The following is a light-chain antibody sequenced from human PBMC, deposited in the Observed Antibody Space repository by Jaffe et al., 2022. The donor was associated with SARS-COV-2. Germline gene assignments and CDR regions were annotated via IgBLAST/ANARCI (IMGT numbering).Light chain of an antibody. CDR2: DNN. Sequence: QSVLTQPPSVSAAPGQKVTISCSGSSSNVGNDYVSWYQQFPGTAPKVLIYDNNKRPSGIPDRFSGSKSGTSATLGITGLQTGDEADYYCGTWDGSLAAWVFGGGTKLTVL. J-gene: IGLJ3*02. CDR3: GTWDGSLAAWV. CDR1: SSNVGNDY. V-gene: IGLV1-51*01.